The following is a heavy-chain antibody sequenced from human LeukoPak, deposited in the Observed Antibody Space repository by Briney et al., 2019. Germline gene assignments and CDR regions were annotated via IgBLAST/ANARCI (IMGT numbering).Heavy chain of an antibody. CDR2: IYYSGST. V-gene: IGHV4-59*12. J-gene: IGHJ4*02. Sequence: PSETLSLTCTVSGGSISSYYWSWIRQPPGKGLEWIGYIYYSGSTNYNPSLKSRVTISVDTSKNQFSLKLSSVTAADTAVYYCARRMVRKPLDYWGQGTLVTVSS. D-gene: IGHD3-10*01. CDR1: GGSISSYY. CDR3: ARRMVRKPLDY.